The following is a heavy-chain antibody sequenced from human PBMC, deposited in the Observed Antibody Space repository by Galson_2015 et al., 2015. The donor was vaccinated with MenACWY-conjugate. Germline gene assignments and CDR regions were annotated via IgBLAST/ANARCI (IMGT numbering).Heavy chain of an antibody. CDR2: VNSDGTGT. V-gene: IGHV3-74*01. Sequence: LRLSCAASGFTFSNYWMHWVRQAPGKGLEWVSRVNSDGTGTTYADSVKGRFTISRDNSKNTLYLQINSLRAEDTAVYYCATTYSSPGYYYYMDVWGRGTAVTVSS. J-gene: IGHJ6*03. CDR3: ATTYSSPGYYYYMDV. D-gene: IGHD5-18*01. CDR1: GFTFSNYW.